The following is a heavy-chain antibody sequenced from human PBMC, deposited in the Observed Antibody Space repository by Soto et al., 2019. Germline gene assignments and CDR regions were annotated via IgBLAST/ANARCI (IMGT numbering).Heavy chain of an antibody. CDR2: IGTAGDT. V-gene: IGHV3-13*01. CDR1: GFTFSSYD. J-gene: IGHJ6*02. CDR3: ARDNIVTVTTGLTSYYYYYGMDV. Sequence: GGSLRLSCAASGFTFSSYDMHWVRQATGKGLEWVSAIGTAGDTYYPGSVKGRFTISRENAKNSLYLQMNSLRAEEKTVYYCARDNIVTVTTGLTSYYYYYGMDVWGQGTTVTVSS. D-gene: IGHD4-4*01.